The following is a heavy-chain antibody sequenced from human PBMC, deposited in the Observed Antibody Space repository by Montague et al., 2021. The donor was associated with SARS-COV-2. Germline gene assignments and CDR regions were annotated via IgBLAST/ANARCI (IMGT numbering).Heavy chain of an antibody. V-gene: IGHV4-34*01. J-gene: IGHJ3*02. CDR3: ARISRNSGFVGVFDI. CDR1: GGSISSFY. D-gene: IGHD3-22*01. CDR2: INHSGST. Sequence: SETLSLTCTVSGGSISSFYWSWIRQPPGKGLEWIGEINHSGSTKYNPSLKSRVTISVDTPKNQFSLRLSSVTAADTAVYYCARISRNSGFVGVFDIWGQGTLVTVSS.